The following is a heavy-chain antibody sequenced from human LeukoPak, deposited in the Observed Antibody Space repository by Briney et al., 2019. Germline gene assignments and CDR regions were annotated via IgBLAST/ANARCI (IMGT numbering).Heavy chain of an antibody. CDR3: ARPKPVTYGDYPDY. CDR2: ISGSGGST. D-gene: IGHD4-17*01. Sequence: PGRSLRLSCAASGFTFSSYAMSWVRQAPGKGLEWVSAISGSGGSTYYADSVKGRFTISRDNSKNTLYLQMNSLRAEDTAVYYCARPKPVTYGDYPDYWGQGTLVTVSS. J-gene: IGHJ4*02. CDR1: GFTFSSYA. V-gene: IGHV3-23*01.